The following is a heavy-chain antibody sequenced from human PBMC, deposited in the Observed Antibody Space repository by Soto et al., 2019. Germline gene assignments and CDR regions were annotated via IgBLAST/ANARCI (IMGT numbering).Heavy chain of an antibody. Sequence: GGSLRLSCAASGFTFSSYTVNWVRQAPGKGLEWVAVISYDGSNKYYADSVKGRFTISRDNSKNTLYLQMNSLRAEDTAVYYCAKLAVAGRAFYGMDVWGQGTTVTVSS. J-gene: IGHJ6*02. D-gene: IGHD6-19*01. CDR1: GFTFSSYT. CDR3: AKLAVAGRAFYGMDV. CDR2: ISYDGSNK. V-gene: IGHV3-30*18.